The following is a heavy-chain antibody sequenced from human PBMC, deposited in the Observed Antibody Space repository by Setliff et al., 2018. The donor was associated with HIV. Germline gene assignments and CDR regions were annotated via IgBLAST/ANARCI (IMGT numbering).Heavy chain of an antibody. CDR2: IFWDDDK. J-gene: IGHJ5*02. CDR1: GFSLTTSGVA. CDR3: AHEPPQTGARWFDP. Sequence: SVPTLVNPTQTLTLTCTFSGFSLTTSGVAVAWIRQPPGKALEWLTIIFWDDDKRYSPSLKSRLAISKDTSKNQVVLTMTNMGPVDTATYYCAHEPPQTGARWFDPWGQGTLVTVSS. V-gene: IGHV2-5*02.